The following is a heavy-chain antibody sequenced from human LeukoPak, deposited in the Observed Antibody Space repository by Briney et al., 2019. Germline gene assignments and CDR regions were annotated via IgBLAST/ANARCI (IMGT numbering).Heavy chain of an antibody. CDR2: INSDGSST. D-gene: IGHD1-26*01. V-gene: IGHV3-74*01. CDR1: GFTFSSYW. Sequence: GGSLRLSCAASGFTFSSYWMHWVRQAPGKGLVWVSRINSDGSSTSYADSVKGRFTISRDNSKNTLYLQMNSLRAEDTAVYYCAKEHQWEQLLYMDVWGKGTTVTISS. J-gene: IGHJ6*03. CDR3: AKEHQWEQLLYMDV.